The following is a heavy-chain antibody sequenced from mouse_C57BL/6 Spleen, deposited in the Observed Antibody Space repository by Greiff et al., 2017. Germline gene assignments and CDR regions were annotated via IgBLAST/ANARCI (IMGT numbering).Heavy chain of an antibody. V-gene: IGHV1-22*01. D-gene: IGHD1-1*01. Sequence: EVHLVESGPELVKPGASVKMSCKASGYTFTDYNMHWVKQSHGKSLEWIGYINPNNGGTSYNQKFKGKATLTVNKSSSTAYMELRSLTSEDSAVYYCASDGSSSYYFDYWGQGTTLTVSS. J-gene: IGHJ2*01. CDR3: ASDGSSSYYFDY. CDR1: GYTFTDYN. CDR2: INPNNGGT.